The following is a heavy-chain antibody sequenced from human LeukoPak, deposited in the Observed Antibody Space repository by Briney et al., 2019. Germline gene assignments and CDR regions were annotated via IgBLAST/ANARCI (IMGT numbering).Heavy chain of an antibody. Sequence: PGGSLRLSCAASGFTFSSYWMNWVRQAPGKGLEWVSSISGSGGSTYYADSVKGRFTISRDNSKNTLYLQMNSLRAEDTAVYYCAKEGEEDPRAYAEGDDWFDPWGQGTLVTVSS. CDR2: ISGSGGST. D-gene: IGHD3-16*01. V-gene: IGHV3-23*01. CDR1: GFTFSSYW. CDR3: AKEGEEDPRAYAEGDDWFDP. J-gene: IGHJ5*02.